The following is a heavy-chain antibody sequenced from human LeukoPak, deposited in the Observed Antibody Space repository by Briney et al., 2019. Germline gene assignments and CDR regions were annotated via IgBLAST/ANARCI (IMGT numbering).Heavy chain of an antibody. CDR2: IYYSGST. Sequence: PSETLSLTCTVSGGSISSYYWSGIRQPPGKGLEWIGYIYYSGSTNYNPSLKSRVTISVDTSKNQFSLKLSSVTAADTAVYYCARVSMVRGVLLDVWGQGTTVTVSS. CDR1: GGSISSYY. J-gene: IGHJ6*02. D-gene: IGHD3-10*01. V-gene: IGHV4-59*01. CDR3: ARVSMVRGVLLDV.